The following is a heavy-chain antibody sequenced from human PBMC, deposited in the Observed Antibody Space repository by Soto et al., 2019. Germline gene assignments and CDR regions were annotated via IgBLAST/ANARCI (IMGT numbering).Heavy chain of an antibody. Sequence: QVQLVESGGGVVQPGRSLRLSCAASGFSFSTTGMHWVCQAPGKGLEWVAMISHDGGAVHFADSVKGRFTISRDDSTNTLYLQMNSLRPEDTAVYYCAKDLYSSDWFNFFDSWGQGSLVTVSS. CDR2: ISHDGGAV. D-gene: IGHD6-19*01. CDR1: GFSFSTTG. V-gene: IGHV3-30*18. CDR3: AKDLYSSDWFNFFDS. J-gene: IGHJ5*01.